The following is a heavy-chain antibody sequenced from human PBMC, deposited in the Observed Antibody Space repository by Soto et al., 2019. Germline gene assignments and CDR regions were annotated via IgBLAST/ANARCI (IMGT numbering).Heavy chain of an antibody. CDR1: GGSISSGGYY. J-gene: IGHJ4*02. CDR3: ARVTYSGYDYHPYFDY. CDR2: IYYSGST. V-gene: IGHV4-31*01. D-gene: IGHD5-12*01. Sequence: QVQLQESGPGLVKPSQTLSLTCTVSGGSISSGGYYWSWIRQHPGKGLEWIGYIYYSGSTYYNPSLKSPVTISVDTSKNQFSLKLSSVTAADTAVYYCARVTYSGYDYHPYFDYWGQGTLVTVSS.